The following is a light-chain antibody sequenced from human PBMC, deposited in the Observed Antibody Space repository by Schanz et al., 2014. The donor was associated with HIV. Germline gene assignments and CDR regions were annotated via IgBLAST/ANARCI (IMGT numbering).Light chain of an antibody. CDR1: NNDIGSYTY. Sequence: QSALTQPASVSGSPGQSITVSCTGTNNDIGSYTYVAWYQQHPGKAPKLMIYDVTNRPSGVSNRFSGSKSGNTASLTVSGLQAEDEADYYCSSYAGSNNVFGTGTKLTVL. J-gene: IGLJ1*01. CDR3: SSYAGSNNV. CDR2: DVT. V-gene: IGLV2-14*03.